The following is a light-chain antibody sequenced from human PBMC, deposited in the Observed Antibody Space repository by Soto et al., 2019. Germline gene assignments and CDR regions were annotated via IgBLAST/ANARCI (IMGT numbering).Light chain of an antibody. J-gene: IGKJ2*01. V-gene: IGKV1-27*01. CDR3: QRTYNAP. CDR2: SAS. Sequence: DIQLTQSPSSLSASVGDRVTITCRVSQGISSYLSWSRQKPGKVPKLLIYSASNPSRFSGSGSGTDFTLTISSLQPEDVATYYGQRTYNAPFGQGTKLEIK. CDR1: QGISSY.